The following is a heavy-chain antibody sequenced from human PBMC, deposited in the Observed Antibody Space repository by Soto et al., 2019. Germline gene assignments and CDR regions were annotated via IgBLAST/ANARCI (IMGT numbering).Heavy chain of an antibody. CDR2: INAGDGSR. CDR3: ATASGDYGGNSGAFDI. J-gene: IGHJ3*02. CDR1: GYTFTNYG. Sequence: GASVKVSCKASGYTFTNYGVHWVRQAPGQRLEWMGWINAGDGSRKYSRNFQGRVTMTEDTSTDTAYMELSSLRSEDTAVYYCATASGDYGGNSGAFDIWGQGTMVTVSS. V-gene: IGHV1-3*01. D-gene: IGHD4-17*01.